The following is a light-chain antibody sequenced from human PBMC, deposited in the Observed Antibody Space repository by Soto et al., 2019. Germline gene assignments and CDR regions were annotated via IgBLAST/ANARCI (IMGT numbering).Light chain of an antibody. J-gene: IGLJ1*01. V-gene: IGLV2-14*01. CDR3: SSYTSSRTLV. CDR2: EVS. Sequence: QSVLTQPASVSGSPGQSITISCTGTSSDVGAYNYVSWYQQHPGKAPKLMIYEVSSRPSGVSHRFSGSKSDNTASLTISGLQTDDEADYYCSSYTSSRTLVFGTGTKVTVL. CDR1: SSDVGAYNY.